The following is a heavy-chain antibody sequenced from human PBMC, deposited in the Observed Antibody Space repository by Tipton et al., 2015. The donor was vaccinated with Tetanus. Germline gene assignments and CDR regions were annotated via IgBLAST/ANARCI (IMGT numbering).Heavy chain of an antibody. CDR2: IHYSGST. CDR3: ARKTGDTLGGRGAFDI. D-gene: IGHD7-27*01. J-gene: IGHJ3*02. Sequence: LRLSCTVSGGSDNTLYSWGWIRQPPGKGLEWIGIIHYSGSTYYNPSPKSPVTISADTSRTLFSLNLSSVTAADTAVYYCARKTGDTLGGRGAFDIWGQGTMLTVSS. V-gene: IGHV4-39*01. CDR1: GGSDNTLYS.